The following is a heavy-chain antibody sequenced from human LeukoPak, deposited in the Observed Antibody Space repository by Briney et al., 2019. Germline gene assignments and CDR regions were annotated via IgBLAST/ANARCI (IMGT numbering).Heavy chain of an antibody. CDR2: IKQDGSEK. CDR1: GFTFSSYW. V-gene: IGHV3-7*03. CDR3: VRVEADSSGWWILNFDY. J-gene: IGHJ4*02. D-gene: IGHD6-19*01. Sequence: GGSLRLSCAASGFTFSSYWMSWVRQAPGKGLEWVANIKQDGSEKYYVDSVKGRFTISRDNDKNLLFLQMNSLRAEDTAVYYCVRVEADSSGWWILNFDYWGQGTLVTVSS.